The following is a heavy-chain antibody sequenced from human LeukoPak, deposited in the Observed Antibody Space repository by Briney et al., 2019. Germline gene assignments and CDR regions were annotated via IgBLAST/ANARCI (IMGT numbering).Heavy chain of an antibody. D-gene: IGHD6-13*01. Sequence: PSETLSLTCTVSGGSVSSGSYYWSWIRQPPGKGLEWIGYIYYSGSTNYNPSLKSRVTISVDTSKNQFSLKLSSVTAADTAVYYCARGRSSSLPYYYYGMDVWGQGTTVTVSS. J-gene: IGHJ6*02. CDR3: ARGRSSSLPYYYYGMDV. CDR1: GGSVSSGSYY. V-gene: IGHV4-61*01. CDR2: IYYSGST.